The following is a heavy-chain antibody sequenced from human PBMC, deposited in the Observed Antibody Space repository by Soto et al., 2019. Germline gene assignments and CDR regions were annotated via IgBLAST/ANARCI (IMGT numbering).Heavy chain of an antibody. CDR3: ARRKERSGPNYFDY. V-gene: IGHV1-8*01. J-gene: IGHJ4*02. Sequence: QVQLVQSGAEVKKPGASVKVSCKASGYTFTTYDINWVRQAPGQGLEWMGWMNPYTGKAGYAQKFQGRVTMTRDNSISTADMELGGLRSEDTAVYYCARRKERSGPNYFDYWGQGTLVTVSS. CDR2: MNPYTGKA. CDR1: GYTFTTYD. D-gene: IGHD6-25*01.